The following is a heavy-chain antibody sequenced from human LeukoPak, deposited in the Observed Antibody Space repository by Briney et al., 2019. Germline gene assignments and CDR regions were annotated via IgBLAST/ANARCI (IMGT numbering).Heavy chain of an antibody. J-gene: IGHJ4*02. CDR1: GFTFSSYW. Sequence: GGSLRLSCAASGFTFSSYWMSWVRQAPGKGLEWVATIKQDGSEKYYVDFVKGRFTISRDNAKNSLYLQMNRLRAEDTAVYYCAREIGTSYYDFWSGYYTANYFGYWGQGTLVTVSS. V-gene: IGHV3-7*01. CDR3: AREIGTSYYDFWSGYYTANYFGY. CDR2: IKQDGSEK. D-gene: IGHD3-3*01.